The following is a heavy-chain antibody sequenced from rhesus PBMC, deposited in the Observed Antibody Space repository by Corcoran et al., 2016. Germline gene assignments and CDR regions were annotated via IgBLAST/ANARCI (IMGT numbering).Heavy chain of an antibody. CDR2: IYWDEDK. D-gene: IGHD5-24*01. Sequence: QVTLKESGPALVKPTQTLTLTCTFSGFSLSTSGMGVGWIRQPPGTALEWLASIYWDEDKYSSKSLKSRLTISKDTSKNQVCLTMTNMDPVDTAKYYGARPPDTVGTVTSDYWGQGVLVTVSS. V-gene: IGHV2S1*01. CDR3: ARPPDTVGTVTSDY. J-gene: IGHJ4*01. CDR1: GFSLSTSGMG.